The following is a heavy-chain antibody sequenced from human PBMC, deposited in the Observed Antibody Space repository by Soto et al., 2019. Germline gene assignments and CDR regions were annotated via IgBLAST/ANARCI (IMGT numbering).Heavy chain of an antibody. J-gene: IGHJ4*02. D-gene: IGHD3-22*01. CDR3: ANYYYDSSGYYRPRLDY. CDR2: LSGSGGRT. CDR1: GFTFSSYA. Sequence: GGSLRLSCAASGFTFSSYAMSWVRQAPGKGLEWVSALSGSGGRTYYADSVKGRFTISRDNSKNTLYLQMNSLRVEDTAVYYCANYYYDSSGYYRPRLDYWGQGTLVTVSS. V-gene: IGHV3-23*01.